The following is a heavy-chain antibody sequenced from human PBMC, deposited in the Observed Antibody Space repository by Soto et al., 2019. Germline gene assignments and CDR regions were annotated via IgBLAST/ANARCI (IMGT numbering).Heavy chain of an antibody. CDR3: ARVYCSSTSCYTSYYGSGSYYKRPERTFDY. J-gene: IGHJ4*02. V-gene: IGHV4-34*01. D-gene: IGHD2-2*02. CDR2: INHSGST. Sequence: KPSETLSLTCAVYGGSFSGYYWSWIRQPPGKGLEWIGEINHSGSTNYNPSLKSRVTISVDTSKNQFSLKLSSVTAADTAAYYCARVYCSSTSCYTSYYGSGSYYKRPERTFDYWGQGTLVTVSS. CDR1: GGSFSGYY.